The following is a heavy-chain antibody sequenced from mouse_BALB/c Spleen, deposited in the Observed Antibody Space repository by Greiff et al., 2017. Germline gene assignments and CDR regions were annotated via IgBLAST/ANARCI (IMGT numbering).Heavy chain of an antibody. CDR2: INPSNGRT. CDR1: GYTFTSYW. CDR3: ARTAPDY. V-gene: IGHV1S81*02. D-gene: IGHD1-2*01. Sequence: QVQLQQPGAELVKPGASVKLSCKASGYTFTSYWMHWVKQRPGQGLEWIGEINPSNGRTNYNEKFKSKATLTVDKSSSTAYMQLSSLTSEDSAVYYCARTAPDYWGQGTTLTVSS. J-gene: IGHJ2*01.